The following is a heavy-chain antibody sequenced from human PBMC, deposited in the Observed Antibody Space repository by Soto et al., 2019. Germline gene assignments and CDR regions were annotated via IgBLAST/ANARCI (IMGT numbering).Heavy chain of an antibody. CDR1: GFTFDDYA. CDR2: ISWNSGSI. J-gene: IGHJ4*02. CDR3: AKDMQHSGYDPQIDY. V-gene: IGHV3-9*01. D-gene: IGHD5-12*01. Sequence: VESGGGLVQPGRSVRLSCAASGFTFDDYAMHWVRQPPGKGLEWVSGISWNSGSITYADSVRGRFTISRDNAKNSLYLQINSLRGEDTAFYYCAKDMQHSGYDPQIDYWGQGTLVTVSS.